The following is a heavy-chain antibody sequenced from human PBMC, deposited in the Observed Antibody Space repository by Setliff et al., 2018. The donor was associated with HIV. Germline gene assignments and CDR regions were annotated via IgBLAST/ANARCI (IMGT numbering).Heavy chain of an antibody. CDR2: ISNTGSST. Sequence: GESLKISCVASGLTLSNYAMNWVRQAPGKGLEWLSGISNTGSSTYYGDSVKGRFTISRDNSWDTVDLQMNTLRAEDTAVYYCARDQPQDYDSLTGYYTGRYFDYWGRGTLVTSPQ. D-gene: IGHD3-9*01. CDR1: GLTLSNYA. J-gene: IGHJ4*02. CDR3: ARDQPQDYDSLTGYYTGRYFDY. V-gene: IGHV3-23*01.